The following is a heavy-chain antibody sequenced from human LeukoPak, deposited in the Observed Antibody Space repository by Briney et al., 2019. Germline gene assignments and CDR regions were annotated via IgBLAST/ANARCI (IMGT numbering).Heavy chain of an antibody. CDR3: ARWGYSYGIDY. D-gene: IGHD5-18*01. J-gene: IGHJ4*02. Sequence: SETLSLTCTVSGGSISSSSYYWGWIPQPPGKGLEWIGGGSYSGSTYYNPSLKSRVTVSVDASKNQFSLKLSSVTAADTAVYYCARWGYSYGIDYWGQGTLVTVSS. CDR1: GGSISSSSYY. V-gene: IGHV4-39*01. CDR2: GSYSGST.